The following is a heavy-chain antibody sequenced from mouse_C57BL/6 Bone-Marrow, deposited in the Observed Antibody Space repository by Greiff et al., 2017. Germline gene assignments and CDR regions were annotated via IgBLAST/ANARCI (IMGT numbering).Heavy chain of an antibody. Sequence: VQLLQPGAELVKPGASVKLSCKASGYTFTSYWMPWVKQRPGQGLEWIGMIHPDSGSTNYTEKFKSKATLTVDTSSSTAYMHLSSLTSEDSAVYYCASSAYDDYDELLSMDYWGQGTSVTVSS. CDR1: GYTFTSYW. J-gene: IGHJ4*01. V-gene: IGHV1-64*01. D-gene: IGHD2-4*01. CDR2: IHPDSGST. CDR3: ASSAYDDYDELLSMDY.